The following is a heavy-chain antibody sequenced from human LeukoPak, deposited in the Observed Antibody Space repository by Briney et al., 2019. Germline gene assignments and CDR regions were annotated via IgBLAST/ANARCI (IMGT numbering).Heavy chain of an antibody. CDR2: INHSGST. D-gene: IGHD5-24*01. CDR3: AVSDGYKPCLWFDP. J-gene: IGHJ5*02. V-gene: IGHV4-34*01. CDR1: GGSFSGYY. Sequence: SETLSLTCAVYGGSFSGYYWSWLRQPPGKGLEWIGEINHSGSTNYNPSLKSRVTISVDTSKNQFSLKLSSVTAADTAVYYCAVSDGYKPCLWFDPWGQGTLVTVSS.